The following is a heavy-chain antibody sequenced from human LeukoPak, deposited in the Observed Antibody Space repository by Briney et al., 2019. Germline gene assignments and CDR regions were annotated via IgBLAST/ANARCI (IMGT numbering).Heavy chain of an antibody. J-gene: IGHJ4*02. V-gene: IGHV1-2*06. CDR3: ATMGVYYYDSRDY. Sequence: ASLKGSCKASGYTFTGYIMHWGRQAPGQGVWWRERINPNSGGTNYAQKFQGRVTMTEDTSTDTAYMELSSLRSEDTAVYYCATMGVYYYDSRDYWGQGTLVTVSS. CDR2: INPNSGGT. D-gene: IGHD3-22*01. CDR1: GYTFTGYI.